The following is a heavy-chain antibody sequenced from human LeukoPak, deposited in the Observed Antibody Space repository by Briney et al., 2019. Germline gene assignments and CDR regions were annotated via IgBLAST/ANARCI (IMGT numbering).Heavy chain of an antibody. V-gene: IGHV4-4*07. J-gene: IGHJ4*02. D-gene: IGHD6-19*01. CDR3: ARGRRSSGWYGY. CDR2: IYISGTT. Sequence: SETLSLTCTVSGGSISSYYWSWIRQPAGKGLEWIGRIYISGTTNYNPSLKSRVTMSVDMSKNQFSLKLSSVTAADTAVYYCARGRRSSGWYGYWGQGTLVTVSS. CDR1: GGSISSYY.